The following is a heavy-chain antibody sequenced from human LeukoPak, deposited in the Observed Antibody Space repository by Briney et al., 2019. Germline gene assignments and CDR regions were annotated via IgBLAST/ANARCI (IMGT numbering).Heavy chain of an antibody. D-gene: IGHD5-24*01. CDR2: ISHDGGKK. CDR1: GFTFSSYA. V-gene: IGHV3-30-3*01. J-gene: IGHJ4*02. Sequence: GGSLRLSCTASGFTFSSYALHWVRQAPGKGLEWVAVISHDGGKKYYADSVKGRFTISRDNARNTLSLHMISLRAEDTAVYFCVRDGDAYNFDFWGQGVLVTVSS. CDR3: VRDGDAYNFDF.